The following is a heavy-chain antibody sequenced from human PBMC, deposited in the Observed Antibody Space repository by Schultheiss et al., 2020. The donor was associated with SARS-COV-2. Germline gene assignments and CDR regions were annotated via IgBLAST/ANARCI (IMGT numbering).Heavy chain of an antibody. V-gene: IGHV6-1*01. CDR2: TYYRSKWYN. D-gene: IGHD6-19*01. CDR3: ARDPPAYSSGWYDY. J-gene: IGHJ4*02. Sequence: SQTLSLTCAISGDSVSSNSAAWNWIRQSPSRGLEWLGRTYYRSKWYNDYAVSVKSRITINPDTSKNQFSLQLNSVTAADTAVYYCARDPPAYSSGWYDYWGQGTLVTVSS. CDR1: GDSVSSNSAA.